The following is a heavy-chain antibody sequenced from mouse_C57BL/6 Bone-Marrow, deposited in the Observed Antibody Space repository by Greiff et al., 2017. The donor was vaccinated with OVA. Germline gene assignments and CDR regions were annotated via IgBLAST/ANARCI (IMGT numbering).Heavy chain of an antibody. CDR2: IYPGSGST. CDR3: AREDYYYGSSWAWFAD. J-gene: IGHJ3*01. D-gene: IGHD1-1*01. CDR1: GYTFTSYW. Sequence: QVQLQQPGAELVKPGASVKMSCKASGYTFTSYWITWVKQRPGQGLEWIGDIYPGSGSTNYNEKFKSKATLTVDTSSSTAYMQLSSLTSEDSAVYYCAREDYYYGSSWAWFADWGQGTLVTVSA. V-gene: IGHV1-55*01.